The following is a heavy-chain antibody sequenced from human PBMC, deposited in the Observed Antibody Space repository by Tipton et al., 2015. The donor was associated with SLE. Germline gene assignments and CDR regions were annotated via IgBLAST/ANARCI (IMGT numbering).Heavy chain of an antibody. CDR2: IYHTGTT. V-gene: IGHV4-38-2*02. CDR3: ASPTYKGY. CDR1: GYSISSGFY. Sequence: TLSLTCNVSGYSISSGFYWAWSRQTPGKGLGWIGSIYHTGTTYYNPSLKSRITISVDTSKNQFSLKVTPVTAADTAVYYCASPTYKGYWGQGTLVTVSS. J-gene: IGHJ4*02. D-gene: IGHD1-1*01.